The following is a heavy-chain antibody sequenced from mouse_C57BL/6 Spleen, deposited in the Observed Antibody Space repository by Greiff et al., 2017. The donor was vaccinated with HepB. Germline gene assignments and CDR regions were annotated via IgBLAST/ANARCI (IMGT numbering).Heavy chain of an antibody. J-gene: IGHJ3*01. CDR2: IHPNSGST. V-gene: IGHV1-64*01. CDR1: GYTFTSYW. CDR3: VITTVVEFGAY. Sequence: QVQLQQPGAELVKPGASVKLSCKASGYTFTSYWMHWVKQRPGQGLEWIGMIHPNSGSTNYNEKFKSKATLTVDKSSSTAYMQLSSLTSEDSAVYYCVITTVVEFGAYWGQGTLVTVSA. D-gene: IGHD1-1*01.